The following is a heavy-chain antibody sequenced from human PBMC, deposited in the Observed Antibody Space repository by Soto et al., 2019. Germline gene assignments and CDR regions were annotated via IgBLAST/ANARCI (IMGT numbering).Heavy chain of an antibody. CDR3: AKAGAVDGVFRYGMDV. V-gene: IGHV3-23*01. CDR2: ISGSGAST. J-gene: IGHJ6*02. D-gene: IGHD6-19*01. Sequence: EVQLLESGGGLVQPGGSLRLSCAASGFTFSSYAMSWVRQAPGKGLEWVSAISGSGASTYYADSVKGRFTISRDNSKNTLYLQMNSLRAEDMAVYYCAKAGAVDGVFRYGMDVWGQGTTVTVSS. CDR1: GFTFSSYA.